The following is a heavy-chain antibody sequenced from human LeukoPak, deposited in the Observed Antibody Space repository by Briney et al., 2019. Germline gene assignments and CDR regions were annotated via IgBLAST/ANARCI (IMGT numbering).Heavy chain of an antibody. Sequence: SETLSLTCTVSGGSIRSYYWSWIRQPPGKGLEWIGYIYYSGSTNYNPSLKSRVTISVDTTKNQFSLNLSSVTAADTAVYYCARVLPYSSGWGVDYWGQGTLVTVSS. CDR3: ARVLPYSSGWGVDY. CDR1: GGSIRSYY. D-gene: IGHD6-19*01. CDR2: IYYSGST. J-gene: IGHJ4*02. V-gene: IGHV4-59*01.